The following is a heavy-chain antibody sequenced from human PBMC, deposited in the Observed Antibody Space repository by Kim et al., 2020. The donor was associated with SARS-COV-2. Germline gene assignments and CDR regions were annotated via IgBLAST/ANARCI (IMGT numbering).Heavy chain of an antibody. D-gene: IGHD6-13*01. CDR1: GGTFSSYA. J-gene: IGHJ6*02. Sequence: SVKVSCKASGGTFSSYAISWVRQAPGQGLEWMGGIIPIFGTANYAQKFQGRVTITADESTSTAYMELSSLRSEDTAVYYCARDLWRAPSVYRSSDYYYYGMDVWGQGTTVTVSS. CDR3: ARDLWRAPSVYRSSDYYYYGMDV. V-gene: IGHV1-69*13. CDR2: IIPIFGTA.